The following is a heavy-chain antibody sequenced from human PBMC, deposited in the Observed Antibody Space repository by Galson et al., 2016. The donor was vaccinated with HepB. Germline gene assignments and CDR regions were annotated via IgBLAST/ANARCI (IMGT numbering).Heavy chain of an antibody. CDR2: ISGSGVIT. CDR1: GFSFSRRA. V-gene: IGHV3-23*01. D-gene: IGHD2-15*01. CDR3: AKSEVVVVAAHQV. J-gene: IGHJ4*02. Sequence: SLRLSCAASGFSFSRRAMNWVRQAPGKGLEWVSSISGSGVITYPADPVKGRFTISRDNSKSTLYLQMNSLRVEDTAVYYCAKSEVVVVAAHQVWGQGTLVTVAS.